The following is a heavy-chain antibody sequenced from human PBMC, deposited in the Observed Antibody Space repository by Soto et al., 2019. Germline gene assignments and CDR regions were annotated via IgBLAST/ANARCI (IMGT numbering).Heavy chain of an antibody. Sequence: GGSLRLSCAASGFSFSSYAMSWVRQAPGKGLVWVSGISGGGGNTCYADSVKGRFTISRDNAKNTLYLQMNSLRAEDTAVYYCARDGFDYWGQGTLVTVSS. CDR1: GFSFSSYA. CDR2: ISGGGGNT. CDR3: ARDGFDY. J-gene: IGHJ4*02. V-gene: IGHV3-23*01.